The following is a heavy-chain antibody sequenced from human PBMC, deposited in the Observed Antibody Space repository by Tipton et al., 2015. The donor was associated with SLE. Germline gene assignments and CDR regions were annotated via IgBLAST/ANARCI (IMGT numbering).Heavy chain of an antibody. CDR2: IYKSGGT. D-gene: IGHD3-3*01. V-gene: IGHV4-61*02. Sequence: TLSLTCTVSGGSVSSSGYYWSWIRQPAGKGLEWIGRIYKSGGTNYNASLRRRVTMSIDASKNQLYLKLDSVTAADTAIYYCAREPWEIQFWSGSTLGYVDVWGTGAPVTVSS. CDR3: AREPWEIQFWSGSTLGYVDV. J-gene: IGHJ6*03. CDR1: GGSVSSSGYY.